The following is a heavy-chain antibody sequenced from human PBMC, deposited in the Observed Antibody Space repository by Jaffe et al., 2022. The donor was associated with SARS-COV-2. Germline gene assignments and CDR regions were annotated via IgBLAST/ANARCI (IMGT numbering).Heavy chain of an antibody. CDR2: ISYDGSNK. CDR1: GFTFSSYG. J-gene: IGHJ6*02. Sequence: QVQLVESGGGVVQPGRSLRLSCAASGFTFSSYGMHWVRQAPGKGLEWVAVISYDGSNKYYADSVKGRFTISRDNSKNTLYLQMNSLRAEDTAVYYCAKEGIRSLDYYYGMDVWGQGTTVTVSS. CDR3: AKEGIRSLDYYYGMDV. V-gene: IGHV3-30*18.